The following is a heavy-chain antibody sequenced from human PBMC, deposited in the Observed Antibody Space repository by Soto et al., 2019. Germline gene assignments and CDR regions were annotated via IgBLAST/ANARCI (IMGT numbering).Heavy chain of an antibody. CDR3: AKGTHLNDYIWGSYPTDAFDI. V-gene: IGHV3-23*01. Sequence: GGSLRLSCAASGFTFSSYATSWVRQAPGKGLEWVSAISGSGGSTYYADSVKGRFTISRDNSKNTLYLQMNSLRAEDTAVYYCAKGTHLNDYIWGSYPTDAFDIWGQGTMVTVSS. D-gene: IGHD3-16*02. CDR1: GFTFSSYA. CDR2: ISGSGGST. J-gene: IGHJ3*02.